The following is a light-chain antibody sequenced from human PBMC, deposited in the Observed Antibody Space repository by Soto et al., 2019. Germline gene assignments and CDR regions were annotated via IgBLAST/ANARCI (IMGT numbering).Light chain of an antibody. CDR1: TSNIGSNT. CDR3: AAWDDSLNALL. V-gene: IGLV1-44*01. Sequence: QAVVTQPPSASGTPGQRVTISCSGSTSNIGSNTVNWYQQLPGTAPKLLIYGNDHRPSGVPDRFSGSKSGTSASLAISGLQSEDEAHYYCAAWDDSLNALLFGGGTKLTVL. J-gene: IGLJ2*01. CDR2: GND.